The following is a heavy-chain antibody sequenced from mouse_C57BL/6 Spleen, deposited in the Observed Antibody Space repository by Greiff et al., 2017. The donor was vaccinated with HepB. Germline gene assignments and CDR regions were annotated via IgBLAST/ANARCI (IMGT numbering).Heavy chain of an antibody. CDR1: GYTFTDYN. Sequence: EVKLMESGSELVKPGASVKIPCKASGYTFTDYNMDWVKQSHGKSLEWIGDINPNNGGTIYNQKFKGKATLTVDKSSSTAYMELRSLTSEDTAVYYCARMGTTEYFDVWGTGTTVTVSS. D-gene: IGHD2-3*01. CDR3: ARMGTTEYFDV. CDR2: INPNNGGT. V-gene: IGHV1-18*01. J-gene: IGHJ1*03.